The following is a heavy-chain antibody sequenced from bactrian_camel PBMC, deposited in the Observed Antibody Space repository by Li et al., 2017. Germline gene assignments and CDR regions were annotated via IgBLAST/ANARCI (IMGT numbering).Heavy chain of an antibody. J-gene: IGHJ4*01. V-gene: IGHV3S40*01. CDR3: AADENRACYYTDYVTY. CDR2: IYIGGGVP. Sequence: VQLVESGGGSVQAGGSLRLSCATSGGSGYNSYYMAWFRQAPGGKEREAVAQIYIGGGVPYYANSVKGRFTISHDSAKDTVYLQMNSLNPEDTATYYCAADENRACYYTDYVTYWGQGTQVTVS. CDR1: GSGYNSYY. D-gene: IGHD4*01.